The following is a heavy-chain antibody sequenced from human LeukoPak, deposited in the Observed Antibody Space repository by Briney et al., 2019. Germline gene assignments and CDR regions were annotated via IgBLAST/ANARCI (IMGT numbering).Heavy chain of an antibody. Sequence: SETLSLTCTVYGGSFSGYYWTWIRQPPGKGLEWIGYIYYSGSTYYNPSLKSRVTISVDTSKNQFSLKLSSVTAADTAVYYCAIADYGDYDWFDPWGQGTLVTVSS. D-gene: IGHD4-17*01. CDR1: GGSFSGYY. CDR2: IYYSGST. J-gene: IGHJ5*02. V-gene: IGHV4-59*06. CDR3: AIADYGDYDWFDP.